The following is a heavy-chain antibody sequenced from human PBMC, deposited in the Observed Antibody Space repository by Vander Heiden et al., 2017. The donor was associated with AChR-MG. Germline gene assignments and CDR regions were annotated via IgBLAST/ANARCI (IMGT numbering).Heavy chain of an antibody. CDR3: ARDGTMVRAYL. CDR1: GYTCTSDG. V-gene: IGHV1-18*01. Sequence: QVQLVQSGAEVKKPGASVTVSFKASGYTCTSDGISWVRQATGQGLEWRGWISAYNGNTNYAQKLQGRVTMTTDTSTSTAYRELRSLRSDDTAVYDCARDGTMVRAYLWGQGTLGTVSS. D-gene: IGHD3-10*01. CDR2: ISAYNGNT. J-gene: IGHJ5*02.